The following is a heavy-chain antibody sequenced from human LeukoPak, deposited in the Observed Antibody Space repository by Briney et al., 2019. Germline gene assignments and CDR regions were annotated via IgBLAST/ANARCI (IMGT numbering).Heavy chain of an antibody. Sequence: PSETLSLTCIVSYGSISSYYWSWIRQPPGKGLEWIGQIYSSGITNYNPSLKSRVTISVDRSKNQFSLKLSSVTAADTAVYYCARETPEGTVGAPKYYFDYWGQGTLVTVSS. CDR3: ARETPEGTVGAPKYYFDY. V-gene: IGHV4-59*12. J-gene: IGHJ4*02. CDR1: YGSISSYY. D-gene: IGHD1-26*01. CDR2: IYSSGIT.